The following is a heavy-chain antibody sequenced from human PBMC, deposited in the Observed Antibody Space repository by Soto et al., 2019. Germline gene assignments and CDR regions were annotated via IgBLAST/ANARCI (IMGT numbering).Heavy chain of an antibody. CDR1: GFTFSSYG. CDR3: AKEMGQQLRWFDP. V-gene: IGHV3-30*18. Sequence: QVQLVESGGGVVQPGRSLRLSCAASGFTFSSYGMHWVRQAPGKGLEWVAVISYDGSNKYYADSVKGRFTISRDNSKNTLYLQMNSLRAEDTAVYYWAKEMGQQLRWFDPWGQGTLVTVSS. J-gene: IGHJ5*02. D-gene: IGHD6-13*01. CDR2: ISYDGSNK.